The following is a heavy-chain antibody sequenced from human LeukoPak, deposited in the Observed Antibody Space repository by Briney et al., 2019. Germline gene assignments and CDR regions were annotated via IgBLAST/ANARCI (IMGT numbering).Heavy chain of an antibody. CDR1: GGSISSYY. V-gene: IGHV4-59*01. J-gene: IGHJ4*02. D-gene: IGHD6-19*01. Sequence: SETLSLTCTVSGGSISSYYWSWIRRPPGKGLEWIGYIYYSGSTNYNPSLKSRVTISVDTSKNQFSLKLSSVTAADTAVYYCARVGAVAVLDYWGQGTLVTVSS. CDR3: ARVGAVAVLDY. CDR2: IYYSGST.